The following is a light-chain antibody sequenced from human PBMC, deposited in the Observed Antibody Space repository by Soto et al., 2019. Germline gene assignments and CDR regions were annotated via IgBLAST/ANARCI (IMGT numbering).Light chain of an antibody. Sequence: QPVVKQPPSVSGAPGQRVTISCTGSSSNIGAGYDVHWYQQLPGTAPKLLIYGNSNRPSGVPDRFSGSKSGTSASLAIPGLQAEDEADYYCQSYDSSLSGWVFGGGTKVTVL. CDR3: QSYDSSLSGWV. J-gene: IGLJ2*01. CDR1: SSNIGAGYD. V-gene: IGLV1-40*01. CDR2: GNS.